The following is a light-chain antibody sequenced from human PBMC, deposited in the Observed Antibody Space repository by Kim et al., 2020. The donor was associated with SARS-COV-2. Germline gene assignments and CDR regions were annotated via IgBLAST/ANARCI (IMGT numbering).Light chain of an antibody. J-gene: IGKJ4*01. V-gene: IGKV3-15*01. CDR2: GAS. CDR3: QQYDDWPLT. CDR1: QSVDSD. Sequence: VSPGEEAIISCRASQSVDSDVAWYQQTPGQAPRLLLYGASIRATGIPDRFSGTVSGTEFTLIISSLQSEDFAVYYCQQYDDWPLTFGGGTKVDIK.